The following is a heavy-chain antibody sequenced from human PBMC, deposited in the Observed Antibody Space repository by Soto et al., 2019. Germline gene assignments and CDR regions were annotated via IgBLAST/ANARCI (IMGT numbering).Heavy chain of an antibody. CDR2: VSGDSGNT. CDR3: ATTAYSSGWADY. Sequence: QVQLVQSGAEVKKPGASVKVSCKASGYTFTSYAIQWVRQASGQRLEWMGWVSGDSGNTKYSQKFQGRVTMTRDTSARTAYMELTSLTSEDTAVSYCATTAYSSGWADYWGQGTPVTVSS. D-gene: IGHD6-19*01. V-gene: IGHV1-3*01. CDR1: GYTFTSYA. J-gene: IGHJ4*02.